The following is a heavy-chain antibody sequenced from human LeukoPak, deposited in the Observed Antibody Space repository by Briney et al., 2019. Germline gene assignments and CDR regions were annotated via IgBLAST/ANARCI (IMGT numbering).Heavy chain of an antibody. Sequence: GRSLRLSCAASGFTFSSYDIHWVRQAPGKGLEWVAFIWYDGSNKYYADSVKGRFTISRDNSKNTLYLQMNSLRAEDTAVYYCGRAYYYDSSGQRYGMDVWGQGTTVTVSS. D-gene: IGHD3-22*01. CDR3: GRAYYYDSSGQRYGMDV. CDR1: GFTFSSYD. CDR2: IWYDGSNK. J-gene: IGHJ6*02. V-gene: IGHV3-33*01.